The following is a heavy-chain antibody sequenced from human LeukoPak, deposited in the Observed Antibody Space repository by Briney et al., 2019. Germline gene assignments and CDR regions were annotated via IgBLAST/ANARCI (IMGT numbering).Heavy chain of an antibody. CDR1: GYTFTDYY. Sequence: GASVKVSCKASGYTFTDYYMHWVRQAPGQGLEWMGRIIPILGIANYAQKFQGRVTITADKSTSTAYMELSSLRSEDTAVYYCASFRDYYGSGSSGSYSDYWGQGTLVTVSS. CDR2: IIPILGIA. D-gene: IGHD3-10*01. V-gene: IGHV1-69*02. CDR3: ASFRDYYGSGSSGSYSDY. J-gene: IGHJ4*02.